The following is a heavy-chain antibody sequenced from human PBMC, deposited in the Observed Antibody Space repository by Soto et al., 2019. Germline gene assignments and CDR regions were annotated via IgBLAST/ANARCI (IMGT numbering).Heavy chain of an antibody. CDR3: AKRRATGDYYFDY. CDR1: GFTFSHYG. J-gene: IGHJ4*02. CDR2: ISYDGTYI. V-gene: IGHV3-30*18. D-gene: IGHD1-26*01. Sequence: HPGGSLRLSCAASGFTFSHYGMHWVRQAPGKGLEWVAHISYDGTYISYADSVKGRFTISRDDSKNTLFLQMSSLRPDDTAVYYCAKRRATGDYYFDYWGQGTLVTVSS.